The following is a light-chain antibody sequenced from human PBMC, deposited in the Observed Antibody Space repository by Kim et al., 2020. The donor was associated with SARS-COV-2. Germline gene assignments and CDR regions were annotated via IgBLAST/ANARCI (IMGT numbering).Light chain of an antibody. CDR1: PSIDTW. V-gene: IGKV1-5*01. J-gene: IGKJ1*01. CDR2: DAS. Sequence: VSVGDRVTITCRASPSIDTWLAWYQQKPGKAPKLLIYDASSLESGVPSRFSGGGSAAEFTLTITSLQPDDFATYFCQQYKTNPWTFGQGTKVDIK. CDR3: QQYKTNPWT.